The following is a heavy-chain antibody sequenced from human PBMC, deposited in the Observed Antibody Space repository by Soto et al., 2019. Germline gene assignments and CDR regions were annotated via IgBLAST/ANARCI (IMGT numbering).Heavy chain of an antibody. Sequence: QVQLVGSGGGVVQPGRSLRLSCAASGFNFGGYGMHWVRQAPGKGLEWVAITRHDGSNTYYADSVRGRFTISRDNSKNTLYLQMNSLTVEDTAVYYCVRDGVGATTYFGYFDYWGQGTLITVSS. V-gene: IGHV3-33*01. CDR1: GFNFGGYG. D-gene: IGHD1-26*01. CDR2: TRHDGSNT. J-gene: IGHJ4*02. CDR3: VRDGVGATTYFGYFDY.